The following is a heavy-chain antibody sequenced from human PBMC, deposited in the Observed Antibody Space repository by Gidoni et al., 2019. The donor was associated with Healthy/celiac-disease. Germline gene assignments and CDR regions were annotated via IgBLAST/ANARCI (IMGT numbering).Heavy chain of an antibody. CDR2: ISSSSSYI. J-gene: IGHJ4*02. Sequence: EVQLVESGGGLVKPGGSLRLSCAASGFTFSRSSMNWVRQAPGNGLEWVSSISSSSSYIYYADSVKGRFTISRDNAKNSLYLQMNSLRAEDTAVHYCARDVVVRYFDWSSRPPNPNFDYWGQGTLVTVSS. V-gene: IGHV3-21*01. CDR3: ARDVVVRYFDWSSRPPNPNFDY. CDR1: GFTFSRSS. D-gene: IGHD3-9*01.